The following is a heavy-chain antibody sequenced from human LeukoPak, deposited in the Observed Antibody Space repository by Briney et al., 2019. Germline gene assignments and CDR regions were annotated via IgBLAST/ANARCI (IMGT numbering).Heavy chain of an antibody. J-gene: IGHJ6*02. Sequence: PSETLSLTCTVSGGSISSYYWSWIRQPPGKGLEWIGEINHSGSTNYNPSLKSRVTISVDTSKNQFSLKLSSVTAADTAVYYCARLGYYDSSGYYPRLSSLYGMDVWGQGTTVTVSS. CDR1: GGSISSYY. D-gene: IGHD3-22*01. CDR2: INHSGST. CDR3: ARLGYYDSSGYYPRLSSLYGMDV. V-gene: IGHV4-34*01.